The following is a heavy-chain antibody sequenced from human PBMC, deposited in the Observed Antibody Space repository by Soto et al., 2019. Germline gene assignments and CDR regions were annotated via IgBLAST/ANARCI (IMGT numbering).Heavy chain of an antibody. CDR2: ISSSGSTI. CDR3: ARPQGTQSNRWNDAFDI. Sequence: LRLSCAASGFTFSSYEMNWVRQAPGKGLEWVSYISSSGSTIYYADSVKGRFTISRDNAKNSLYLQMNSLRAEDTAVYYCARPQGTQSNRWNDAFDIWGQGTMVTVSS. D-gene: IGHD1-1*01. CDR1: GFTFSSYE. J-gene: IGHJ3*02. V-gene: IGHV3-48*03.